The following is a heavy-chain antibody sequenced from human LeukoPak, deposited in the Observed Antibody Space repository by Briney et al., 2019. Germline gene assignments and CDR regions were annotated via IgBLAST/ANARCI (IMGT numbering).Heavy chain of an antibody. D-gene: IGHD2-21*02. CDR2: IHTSGTT. CDR1: GGSMSSYY. V-gene: IGHV4-4*07. J-gene: IGHJ4*02. CDR3: ARHALATVTDPSFDY. Sequence: PSETLSLTCTVSGGSMSSYYWSFIRQSAGTGLEWLGRIHTSGTTWYNPSLKSRVTLSVDASKNQFSLKLRSVTAADTAVYYCARHALATVTDPSFDYWGQGTLVTVSS.